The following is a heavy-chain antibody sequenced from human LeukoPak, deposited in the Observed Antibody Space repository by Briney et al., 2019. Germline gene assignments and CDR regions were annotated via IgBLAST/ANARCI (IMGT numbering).Heavy chain of an antibody. CDR3: VRSQSGRSGLFEH. V-gene: IGHV3-74*01. CDR2: INTDGSTT. J-gene: IGHJ4*01. Sequence: GGSLRLSCAASGFTFSSDWMHWVRQAPGKGLVWVSRINTDGSTTNYADSVRGRFTISRDNGKNTLYLQMNSLRVEDTAVYYCVRSQSGRSGLFEHWGQGTLVTVSS. CDR1: GFTFSSDW. D-gene: IGHD6-19*01.